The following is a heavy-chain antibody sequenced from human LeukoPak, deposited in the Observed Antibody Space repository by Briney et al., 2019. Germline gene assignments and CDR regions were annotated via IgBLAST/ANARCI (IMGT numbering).Heavy chain of an antibody. D-gene: IGHD6-19*01. Sequence: PGGSLRLSCAASGFTFSSYSMNWVRQAPGKGLEWVSAISGSGGSTYYADSVKGRFTISRDNSKNTLYLQMNSLRAEDTAVYYCAKDPVAGSSYYYYYGMDVWGQGTTVTVSS. CDR2: ISGSGGST. J-gene: IGHJ6*02. V-gene: IGHV3-23*01. CDR3: AKDPVAGSSYYYYYGMDV. CDR1: GFTFSSYS.